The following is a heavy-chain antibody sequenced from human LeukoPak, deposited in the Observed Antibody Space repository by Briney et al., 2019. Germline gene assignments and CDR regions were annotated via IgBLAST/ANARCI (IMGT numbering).Heavy chain of an antibody. CDR2: ISSSSSYI. CDR3: AREESLAYCGGDCRYFDP. J-gene: IGHJ2*01. V-gene: IGHV3-21*01. Sequence: GALRLSCVASGFTVSSYYMSWVRQAPGEGLEWVSSISSSSSYIYYADSVKGRLTIYRDNDKNSLYLQMNSLRAEDTAVYYCAREESLAYCGGDCRYFDPWVRGTMVAVSS. CDR1: GFTVSSYY. D-gene: IGHD2-21*01.